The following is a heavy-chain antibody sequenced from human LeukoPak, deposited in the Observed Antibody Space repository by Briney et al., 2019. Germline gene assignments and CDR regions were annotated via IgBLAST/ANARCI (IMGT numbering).Heavy chain of an antibody. CDR3: ARVGTMVRGVHWFDP. Sequence: ASVKVSCKASGYTFTGYYMHWVRQAPGQGLEWMGWINPNSGGTNYAQKFQGRVTMTRDTSISTAYMELSRLRSDDTAVYYCARVGTMVRGVHWFDPWGQGTLVTVSS. CDR2: INPNSGGT. V-gene: IGHV1-2*02. CDR1: GYTFTGYY. J-gene: IGHJ5*02. D-gene: IGHD3-10*01.